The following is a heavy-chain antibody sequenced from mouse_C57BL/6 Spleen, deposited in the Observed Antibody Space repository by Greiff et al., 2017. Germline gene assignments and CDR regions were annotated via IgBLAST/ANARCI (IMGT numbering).Heavy chain of an antibody. J-gene: IGHJ2*01. V-gene: IGHV7-1*01. CDR1: GFTFSDFY. CDR2: SRNKANDYTT. D-gene: IGHD4-1*01. Sequence: EVMLVESGGGLVQSGRSLRLSCATSGFTFSDFYMEWVRQAPGKGLEWIAASRNKANDYTTEYSASVKGRFIVSRDTSQSILYLQMNALRAEDTAIYYCARENWDGDFDYWGQGTTLTVSS. CDR3: ARENWDGDFDY.